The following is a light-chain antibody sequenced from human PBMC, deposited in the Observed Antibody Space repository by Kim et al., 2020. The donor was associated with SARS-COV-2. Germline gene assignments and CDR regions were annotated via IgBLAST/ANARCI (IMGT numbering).Light chain of an antibody. V-gene: IGLV3-1*01. CDR2: QDS. J-gene: IGLJ3*02. CDR1: KLGDKN. CDR3: QAWDSSTAV. Sequence: SVSPGQTASITCSGDKLGDKNASWYQQKPGQPPVLVIYQDSKRPSGIPERFSGSNSGNTATLTISGTQAMDEADYYCQAWDSSTAVFGGGTQLTVL.